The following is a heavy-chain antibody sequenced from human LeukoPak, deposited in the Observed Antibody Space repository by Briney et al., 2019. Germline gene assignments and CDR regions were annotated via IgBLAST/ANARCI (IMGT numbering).Heavy chain of an antibody. V-gene: IGHV3-9*01. J-gene: IGHJ1*01. D-gene: IGHD6-19*01. CDR2: ISWNSGTI. CDR3: ARAYKDRSLAGKKEFFQH. CDR1: GFTFDNYA. Sequence: PGRSLRLSCAASGFTFDNYAVNWVRQVRGKGLEWISLISWNSGTIGYADSVKGRFTISRDNANNFLYLQMNSLRAEDTALYYCARAYKDRSLAGKKEFFQHWGQGTLVTVSS.